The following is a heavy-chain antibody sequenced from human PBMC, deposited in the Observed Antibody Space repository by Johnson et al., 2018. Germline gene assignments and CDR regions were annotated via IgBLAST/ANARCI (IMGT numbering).Heavy chain of an antibody. Sequence: QVQLVESGGGVVQXERSXRLXCVASGFTFRTYPMHWVRQAPGKGLDWVAGISYDGRNKYYADSVKGRFTISRDNSKNTLYLQMNSLRAEDTAVYYCAKVVRYFDWLPHYGMDVWGQGTTVTVSS. D-gene: IGHD3-9*01. CDR2: ISYDGRNK. CDR1: GFTFRTYP. J-gene: IGHJ6*02. CDR3: AKVVRYFDWLPHYGMDV. V-gene: IGHV3-30*18.